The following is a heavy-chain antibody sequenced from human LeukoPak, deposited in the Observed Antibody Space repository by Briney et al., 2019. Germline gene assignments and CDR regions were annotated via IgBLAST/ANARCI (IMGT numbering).Heavy chain of an antibody. V-gene: IGHV3-23*01. Sequence: GGSLRLSCAASGFTFSSYSMNWVRQAPGKGLEWVAATSSSDAGTYHADSVRGRFTISRDNSKNTLYLQMNSLRAEDAAVYFCAKAPVTSCRGAYCYPFDSWGQGTLVTVSS. CDR2: TSSSDAGT. CDR3: AKAPVTSCRGAYCYPFDS. CDR1: GFTFSSYS. J-gene: IGHJ4*02. D-gene: IGHD2-21*01.